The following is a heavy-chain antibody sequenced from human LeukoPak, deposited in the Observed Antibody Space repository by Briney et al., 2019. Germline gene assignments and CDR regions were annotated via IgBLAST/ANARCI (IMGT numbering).Heavy chain of an antibody. Sequence: PGGSLRLSCAASGFTFSSYAMHWVRQAPGKGLEYVSAISSNGGSTYYANSVKGRFTISRDNSKNTLYLQMGSLRAEDMAVYYCAMTRLGLSGIYWGQGTLVTVSS. CDR3: AMTRLGLSGIY. CDR1: GFTFSSYA. D-gene: IGHD6-25*01. CDR2: ISSNGGST. J-gene: IGHJ4*02. V-gene: IGHV3-64*01.